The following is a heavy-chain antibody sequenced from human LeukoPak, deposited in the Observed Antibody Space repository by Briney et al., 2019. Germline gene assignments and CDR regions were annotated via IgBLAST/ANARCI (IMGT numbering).Heavy chain of an antibody. J-gene: IGHJ4*02. D-gene: IGHD2-15*01. Sequence: ASVKVSCKASGYTFTSYGISWVRQAPGQGLEWMGWISAYNGNTNYAQKLQGRVTMTTDTSTSTAYMELRSLTSDDTAVYFCARDRAYCSGGTCHPFDYWGQGILVTVSS. CDR1: GYTFTSYG. V-gene: IGHV1-18*01. CDR3: ARDRAYCSGGTCHPFDY. CDR2: ISAYNGNT.